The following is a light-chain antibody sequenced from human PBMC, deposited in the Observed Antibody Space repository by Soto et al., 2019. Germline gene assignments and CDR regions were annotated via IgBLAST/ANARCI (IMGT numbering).Light chain of an antibody. V-gene: IGKV3-15*01. J-gene: IGKJ1*01. CDR1: QSVSSSY. CDR3: QQYNNRPKT. Sequence: ETVMTQSPATLSVSPGERATLSCRASQSVSSSYLAWYQQKPGQAPRLLIYGAPTRATGIPARFSGSGSGTEFTLTISSLQSEDFAVYYCQQYNNRPKTFGQGTKVDIK. CDR2: GAP.